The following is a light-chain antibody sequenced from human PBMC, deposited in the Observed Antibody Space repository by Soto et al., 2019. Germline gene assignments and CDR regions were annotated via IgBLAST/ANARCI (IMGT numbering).Light chain of an antibody. V-gene: IGKV3-11*01. CDR2: DAS. Sequence: EIVLTQSPATLSLSPGERATLSCRASQSVSRYLAWYQQRPGQAPRLLIYDASDMAPGIPARFSGSGSGTDFTLTISRLEPEDVAVYYCQQRYNWITFGQGTRLEIK. J-gene: IGKJ5*01. CDR1: QSVSRY. CDR3: QQRYNWIT.